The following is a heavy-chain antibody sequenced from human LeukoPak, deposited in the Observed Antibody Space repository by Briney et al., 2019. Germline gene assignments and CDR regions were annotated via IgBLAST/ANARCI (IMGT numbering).Heavy chain of an antibody. Sequence: GGSLRLSCAASGFTFSSYSMNWVRQAPGKGLEWVSYISSSSSPIYYADSVKGRFTISRDNAKNSLYLQMNSLRAEDTAVYYCASFGQVMDYWGQGTLVTVSS. D-gene: IGHD3-10*01. CDR2: ISSSSSPI. CDR3: ASFGQVMDY. CDR1: GFTFSSYS. V-gene: IGHV3-48*01. J-gene: IGHJ4*02.